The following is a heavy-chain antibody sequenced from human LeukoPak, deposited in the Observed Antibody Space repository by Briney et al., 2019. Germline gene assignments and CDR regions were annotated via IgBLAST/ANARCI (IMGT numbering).Heavy chain of an antibody. V-gene: IGHV4-4*07. CDR2: IYTSGST. J-gene: IGHJ4*02. Sequence: SETLSLTRTVSGGSISSYYWSWIRQPAGKGLEWIGRIYTSGSTNYNPSLKSRVTMSVDTSKNQFSLKLSSVTAADTAVYYCARVTNDYGDYYFDYWGQGTLVTVSS. D-gene: IGHD4-17*01. CDR3: ARVTNDYGDYYFDY. CDR1: GGSISSYY.